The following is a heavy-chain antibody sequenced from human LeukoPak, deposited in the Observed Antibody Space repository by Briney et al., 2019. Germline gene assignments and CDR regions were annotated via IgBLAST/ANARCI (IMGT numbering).Heavy chain of an antibody. V-gene: IGHV4-34*01. D-gene: IGHD2-21*02. CDR2: INHSGST. CDR1: GGSFSGYY. J-gene: IGHJ4*02. Sequence: SETLSLTCAVYGGSFSGYYRSWIRQPPGKGLEWIGEINHSGSTNYNPSLKSRVTISVDTSKNQFSLKLSSVTAADTAVYYCARGQGDIVVVTATLPPSHTIDYFDYWGQGTLVTVSS. CDR3: ARGQGDIVVVTATLPPSHTIDYFDY.